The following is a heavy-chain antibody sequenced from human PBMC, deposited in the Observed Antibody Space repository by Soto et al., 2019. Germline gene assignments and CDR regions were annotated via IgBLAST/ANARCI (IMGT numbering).Heavy chain of an antibody. V-gene: IGHV1-46*01. CDR3: ARNPPIPYPGLEYFDY. D-gene: IGHD2-21*01. CDR1: GYTFTSYY. Sequence: GASVKVSCKASGYTFTSYYMHWVRQAPGQGLEWMGIINPSGGSTSYAQKFQGRVTMTRDTSTSTVYMELSSLRSEDTAVYYCARNPPIPYPGLEYFDYWGQGTLVTVSS. CDR2: INPSGGST. J-gene: IGHJ4*02.